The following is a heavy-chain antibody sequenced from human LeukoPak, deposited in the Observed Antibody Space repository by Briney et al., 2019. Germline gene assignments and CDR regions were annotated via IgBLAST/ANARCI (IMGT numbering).Heavy chain of an antibody. D-gene: IGHD1-26*01. J-gene: IGHJ4*02. V-gene: IGHV3-30*18. CDR2: ISYDGSNK. CDR1: GFTFSSYA. Sequence: GGSLRLSCAASGFTFSSYAMHWVRQAPGKGLEWVAVISYDGSNKYYADSVKGRFTISRDNSKNTLYLQMNSLRAEDTAVYYCAKKGGSYCWGQGTLVTVSS. CDR3: AKKGGSYC.